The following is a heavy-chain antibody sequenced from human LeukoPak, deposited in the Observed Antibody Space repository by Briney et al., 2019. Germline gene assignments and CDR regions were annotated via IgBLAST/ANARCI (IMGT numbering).Heavy chain of an antibody. D-gene: IGHD2-2*01. V-gene: IGHV1-8*01. CDR2: MNPNSGNT. CDR3: ARDQAAAYYFDY. Sequence: ASVKVSCKASGYTFTSYDINWVRQATGQGLEWMGWMNPNSGNTGYAQKFQGRVTMTRNTSISAAYMELSRLRSDDTAVYYCARDQAAAYYFDYWGQGTLATVSS. CDR1: GYTFTSYD. J-gene: IGHJ4*02.